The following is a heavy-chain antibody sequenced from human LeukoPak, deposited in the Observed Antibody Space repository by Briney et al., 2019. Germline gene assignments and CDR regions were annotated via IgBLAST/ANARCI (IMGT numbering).Heavy chain of an antibody. V-gene: IGHV4-30-4*01. J-gene: IGHJ3*02. D-gene: IGHD6-19*01. Sequence: SETLPLTCTVSGGSISSGHYNWTWIRQPPGKGLEWIGHIFYSGSTYYTPSLKSRVTISVDTSKNQFSLKLSSVTAADTAVYYCARAAIAVAGTGAFDIWGQGTMVTVSS. CDR3: ARAAIAVAGTGAFDI. CDR1: GGSISSGHYN. CDR2: IFYSGST.